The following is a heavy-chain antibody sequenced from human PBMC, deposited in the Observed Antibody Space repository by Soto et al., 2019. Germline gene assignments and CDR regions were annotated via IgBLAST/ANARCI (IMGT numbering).Heavy chain of an antibody. CDR1: GFTFSSYA. V-gene: IGHV3-30-3*01. Sequence: QVQLVESGGGVVQPGRSLRLSCAASGFTFSSYAMHWVRQARCKGLEWVAVISYAGSNKYYADSVKGRFTISRDNSKNPLYLQMNSLRAEDTAVYYCAREGATGWFDPWGQGTLVTVSS. CDR3: AREGATGWFDP. J-gene: IGHJ5*02. D-gene: IGHD1-26*01. CDR2: ISYAGSNK.